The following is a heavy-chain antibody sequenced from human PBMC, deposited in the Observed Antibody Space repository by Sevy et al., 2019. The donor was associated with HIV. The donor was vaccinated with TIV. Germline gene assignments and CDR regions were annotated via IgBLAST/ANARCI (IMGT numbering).Heavy chain of an antibody. J-gene: IGHJ6*02. CDR2: INPDNGDT. V-gene: IGHV1-2*02. D-gene: IGHD3-3*01. CDR3: ARNLAIFGVQNGLDV. CDR1: GYMFTDFY. Sequence: ASVKVSCKSTGYMFTDFYINWVRLAPGQGLEWVGWINPDNGDTDYGQKFQGRVTMTRDTSLSPAYMELSSLRSDDTANYYCARNLAIFGVQNGLDVWGQGTSVTVSS.